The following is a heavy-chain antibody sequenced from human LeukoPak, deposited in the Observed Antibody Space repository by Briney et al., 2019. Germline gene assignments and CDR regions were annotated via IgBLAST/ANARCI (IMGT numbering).Heavy chain of an antibody. D-gene: IGHD3-10*01. CDR1: GGSISSSNW. V-gene: IGHV4-4*02. J-gene: IGHJ4*02. CDR3: ARGILWFGELLDY. Sequence: PSETLSLTCAVSGGSISSSNWWSWVRQPPGKGLEWIGEIYHSGSTNYNPSLKSRVTISVDKSKNQFSLKLSSVTAADTAVYYCARGILWFGELLDYWGQGTLVTVSS. CDR2: IYHSGST.